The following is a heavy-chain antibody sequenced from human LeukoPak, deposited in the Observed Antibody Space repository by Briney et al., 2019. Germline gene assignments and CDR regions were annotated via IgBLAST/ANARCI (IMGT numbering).Heavy chain of an antibody. CDR2: INPSGGST. CDR3: AREGGRGYSSTRGRGYYYYGMDV. CDR1: GYTFTSYY. V-gene: IGHV1-46*01. Sequence: ASVKVSCKASGYTFTSYYMHWVRQAPGQGLEWMGIINPSGGSTSYAQKFQGGVTMTRDTSTSTVYMELSSLRSEDTAVYYCAREGGRGYSSTRGRGYYYYGMDVWGQGTTVTVSS. J-gene: IGHJ6*02. D-gene: IGHD6-13*01.